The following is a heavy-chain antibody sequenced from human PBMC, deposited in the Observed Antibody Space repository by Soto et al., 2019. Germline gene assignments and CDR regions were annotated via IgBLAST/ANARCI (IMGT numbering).Heavy chain of an antibody. CDR1: GYIFTGYY. Sequence: ASLKVSCKASGYIFTGYYMHWVRQAPGQGLEWMGWINPNSGGTNYAQKFQGWVTMTRDTSISTAYMELSRLRSDDTAVYYCARGVLLNIVVVTATPGAFDLWGQGTMVNVSS. J-gene: IGHJ3*01. D-gene: IGHD2-21*02. CDR3: ARGVLLNIVVVTATPGAFDL. V-gene: IGHV1-2*04. CDR2: INPNSGGT.